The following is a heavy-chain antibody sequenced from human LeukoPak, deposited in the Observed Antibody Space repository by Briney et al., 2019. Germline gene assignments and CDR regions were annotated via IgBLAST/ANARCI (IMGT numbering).Heavy chain of an antibody. CDR3: VKGALPATGRVYFQH. CDR1: GFTFSSYA. Sequence: GGSPRLSCAASGFTFSSYAMSWVRQAPGKGLEWVSAISGSGGSTYYADSVKGRFTISRDNSKNTLYLQMNSLRAEDTALYYCVKGALPATGRVYFQHWGQGTLVTVSS. D-gene: IGHD2-2*01. J-gene: IGHJ1*01. V-gene: IGHV3-23*01. CDR2: ISGSGGST.